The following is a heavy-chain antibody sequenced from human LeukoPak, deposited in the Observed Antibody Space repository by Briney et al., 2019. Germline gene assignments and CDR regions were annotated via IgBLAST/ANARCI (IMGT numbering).Heavy chain of an antibody. D-gene: IGHD3-3*01. J-gene: IGHJ4*02. CDR3: ARGLGYDFWSGYYTGIDY. V-gene: IGHV4-39*07. CDR2: INHSGST. Sequence: SETLSLTCTVSGGSISSGGYYWSWIRQPPGKGLEWIGEINHSGSTNYNPSLKSRVTISVDTSKNQFSLKLSSVTAADTAVYYCARGLGYDFWSGYYTGIDYWGQGTLVTVSS. CDR1: GGSISSGGYY.